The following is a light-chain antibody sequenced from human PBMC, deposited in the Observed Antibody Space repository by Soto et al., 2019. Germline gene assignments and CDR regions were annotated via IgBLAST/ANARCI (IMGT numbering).Light chain of an antibody. CDR1: SGDIGRYKF. CDR3: SSSTNTNTLVI. Sequence: QSVLTQPASVSGSPGQSVTISCTGTSGDIGRYKFVSWFQQHPGKAPKLLIFEVTNRPSGVSHRFSGSKSGNTASLTISGLQAEDEAMYFCSSSTNTNTLVIFGGGTKVTVL. V-gene: IGLV2-14*01. J-gene: IGLJ2*01. CDR2: EVT.